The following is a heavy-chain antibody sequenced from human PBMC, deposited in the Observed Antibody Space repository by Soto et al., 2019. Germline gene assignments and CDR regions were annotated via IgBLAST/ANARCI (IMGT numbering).Heavy chain of an antibody. Sequence: GGSLRLSCAASGFTFSSYWMSWVRQAPGKGLEWVANIKQDGSEKYYVDSVKGRFTISRDNAKNSLYLQMNSLRAEDTAVYYCARSTRRYYDFWSGYYKDYYYYMDVWGKGTTVTVSS. CDR1: GFTFSSYW. V-gene: IGHV3-7*01. D-gene: IGHD3-3*01. CDR3: ARSTRRYYDFWSGYYKDYYYYMDV. CDR2: IKQDGSEK. J-gene: IGHJ6*03.